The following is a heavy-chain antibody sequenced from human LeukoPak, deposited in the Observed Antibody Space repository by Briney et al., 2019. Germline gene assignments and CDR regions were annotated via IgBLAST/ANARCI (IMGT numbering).Heavy chain of an antibody. CDR3: ASFFDYYDSSDGAFDI. J-gene: IGHJ3*02. D-gene: IGHD3-22*01. Sequence: SETLSLTCTVSGGSISSYYWSWIRQPPGKGLEWIGYIYYSGSTNYNPSLKSRVTISVDTPKNQFSLKLSSVTAADTAVYYCASFFDYYDSSDGAFDIWGQGTMVTVSS. V-gene: IGHV4-59*01. CDR2: IYYSGST. CDR1: GGSISSYY.